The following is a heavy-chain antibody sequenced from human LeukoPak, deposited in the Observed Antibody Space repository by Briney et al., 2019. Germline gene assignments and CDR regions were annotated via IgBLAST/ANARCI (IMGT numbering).Heavy chain of an antibody. CDR1: GVSISSYY. CDR2: IYYSGST. D-gene: IGHD4-17*01. CDR3: ARDSDYGDYVSGRTYNWFDP. V-gene: IGHV4-59*01. Sequence: PSETLSLTCTVSGVSISSYYWSWIRQPPGKGLEWIGYIYYSGSTNYNPSLKSRVTISVDTSKNQFSLKLSSVTAADTAVYYCARDSDYGDYVSGRTYNWFDPWGQGTLVTVSS. J-gene: IGHJ5*02.